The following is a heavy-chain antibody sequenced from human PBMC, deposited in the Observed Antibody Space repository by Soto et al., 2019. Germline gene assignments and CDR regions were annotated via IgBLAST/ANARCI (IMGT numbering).Heavy chain of an antibody. Sequence: RVIQAPGKGLEWVSAISGSGGSTYYADSVKGRFTISRDNSKNTLYLQMNSLRAEDTAVYYCARRGPGTYFDNWGQGTLLSVSS. V-gene: IGHV3-23*01. CDR2: ISGSGGST. CDR3: ARRGPGTYFDN. D-gene: IGHD6-13*01. J-gene: IGHJ4*02.